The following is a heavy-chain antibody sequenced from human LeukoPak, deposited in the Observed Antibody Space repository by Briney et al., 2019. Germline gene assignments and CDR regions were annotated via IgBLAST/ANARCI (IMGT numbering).Heavy chain of an antibody. J-gene: IGHJ4*02. V-gene: IGHV1-69*04. D-gene: IGHD5-18*01. Sequence: SVKVSCRASGGTFSSYAISWVRQAPGQGLEWMGRIIPIFGIANYAQKLQGRVTITADKSTSTAYMELSSLRSEDTAVYYCARESGYSYGYFDYWGQGTLVTVSS. CDR1: GGTFSSYA. CDR3: ARESGYSYGYFDY. CDR2: IIPIFGIA.